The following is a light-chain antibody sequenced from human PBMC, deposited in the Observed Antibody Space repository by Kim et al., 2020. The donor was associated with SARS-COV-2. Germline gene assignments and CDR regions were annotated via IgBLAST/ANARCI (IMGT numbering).Light chain of an antibody. CDR2: KAS. Sequence: ASVGDTVAISCRASQNIVSWVAWYQQKQGKAPKLLIYKASTLESGVPSRFSGSGSGAEFTLTISNLQPDDFATYYCQQYHSYSWTFGRGTKVDIK. CDR3: QQYHSYSWT. J-gene: IGKJ1*01. V-gene: IGKV1-5*03. CDR1: QNIVSW.